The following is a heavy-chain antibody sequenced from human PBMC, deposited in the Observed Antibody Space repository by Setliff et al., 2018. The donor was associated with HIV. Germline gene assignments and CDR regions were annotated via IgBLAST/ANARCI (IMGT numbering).Heavy chain of an antibody. V-gene: IGHV4-39*01. J-gene: IGHJ6*03. Sequence: SETLSLTCTVSGGSVSSSSFYWAWIRRPAGKGLEWIGTIYYNGNTYYNPSLESRVTISVDTSKNQVSLRLSSVTAADTGVYYCARHRDPPGTSWIFYYYYMDLWGGGTTVTVSS. CDR1: GGSVSSSSFY. CDR3: ARHRDPPGTSWIFYYYYMDL. D-gene: IGHD2-2*01. CDR2: IYYNGNT.